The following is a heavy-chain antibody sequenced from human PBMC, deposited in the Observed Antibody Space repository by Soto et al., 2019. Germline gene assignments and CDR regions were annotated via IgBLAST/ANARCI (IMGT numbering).Heavy chain of an antibody. CDR3: ARNVFNMDRGPIDP. Sequence: GESLKISCKGSGYRFTSYWIAWVRQMPGKGLEWMGIIYPGDSDTRYNPSFQGQVTMSVDTSIDTAYLQWSSLKASDTAMYYCARNVFNMDRGPIDPWGQGTLVTVSS. V-gene: IGHV5-51*01. J-gene: IGHJ5*02. CDR1: GYRFTSYW. D-gene: IGHD3-10*01. CDR2: IYPGDSDT.